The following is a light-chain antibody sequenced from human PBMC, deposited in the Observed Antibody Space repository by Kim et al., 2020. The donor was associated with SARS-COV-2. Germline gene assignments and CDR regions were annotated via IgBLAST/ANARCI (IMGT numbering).Light chain of an antibody. Sequence: QAVVTQEPSVTVSPGGTVTLTCGSSTGGVTSGHFPYWFPQRPGQAPRTLIYDTTNKHAWTPARFSGSLLGDKAALTLSGAQPEDEADYYCLLCYGALRVFGGGTQLTVL. V-gene: IGLV7-46*01. CDR1: TGGVTSGHF. CDR3: LLCYGALRV. J-gene: IGLJ2*01. CDR2: DTT.